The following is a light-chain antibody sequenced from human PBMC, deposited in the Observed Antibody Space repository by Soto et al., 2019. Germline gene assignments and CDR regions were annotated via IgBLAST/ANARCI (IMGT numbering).Light chain of an antibody. J-gene: IGKJ4*01. CDR3: KQYYDWPPLT. Sequence: EIVMTQSPATLSVSPGERATLSCRASQSVSSNLAWYQQKLGQAPRLRIYGASTRATGIPARLSGSGSGTEFTLTISSLQSEDVAVYFCKQYYDWPPLTFGGGTKVEIK. CDR2: GAS. V-gene: IGKV3-15*01. CDR1: QSVSSN.